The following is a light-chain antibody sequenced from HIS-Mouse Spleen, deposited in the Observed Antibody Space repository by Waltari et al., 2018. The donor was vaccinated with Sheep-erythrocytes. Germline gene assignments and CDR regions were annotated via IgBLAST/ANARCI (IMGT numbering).Light chain of an antibody. CDR1: SSDVGSSNL. V-gene: IGLV2-23*01. Sequence: QSALTQPPSVSGSPGPSITISCTGTSSDVGSSNLVSWYQQHPGKAPKLMIYEGSKRPSGVSNRFSGSKSGNTASLTISGLQAEDEADYYCCSYAGSSTLVFGGGTKLTVL. J-gene: IGLJ2*01. CDR2: EGS. CDR3: CSYAGSSTLV.